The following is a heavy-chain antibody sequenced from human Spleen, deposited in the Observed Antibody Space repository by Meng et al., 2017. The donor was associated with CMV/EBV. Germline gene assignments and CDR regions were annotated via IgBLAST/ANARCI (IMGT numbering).Heavy chain of an antibody. CDR1: GFTFSNAW. Sequence: GESLKISCAASGFTFSNAWMSWVRQAPGKGLEWVGRIKSKTDGGTTDYAAPVKGRFTISRDDSKNTLYLQMNSLKTEDTAVYYCTTDTLGYCSGGRCPDYWGQGTLVTVSS. V-gene: IGHV3-15*01. CDR2: IKSKTDGGTT. CDR3: TTDTLGYCSGGRCPDY. J-gene: IGHJ4*02. D-gene: IGHD2-15*01.